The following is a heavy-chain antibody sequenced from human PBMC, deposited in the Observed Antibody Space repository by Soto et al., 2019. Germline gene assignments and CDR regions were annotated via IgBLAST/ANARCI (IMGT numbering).Heavy chain of an antibody. CDR1: GGSISSGDYY. V-gene: IGHV4-30-4*01. CDR3: ARGTPKKDYGDYYFAY. Sequence: SETLSLTCTVSGGSISSGDYYWSWIRQPPGKGLEWIGYIYYSGSTYYNPSLKSRVTISVDTSKNQFSLKLSSVTAADTAVYYCARGTPKKDYGDYYFAYWGQGTLVTVSS. J-gene: IGHJ4*02. CDR2: IYYSGST. D-gene: IGHD4-17*01.